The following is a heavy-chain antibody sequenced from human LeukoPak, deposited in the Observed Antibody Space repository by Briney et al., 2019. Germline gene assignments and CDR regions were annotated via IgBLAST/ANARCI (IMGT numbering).Heavy chain of an antibody. CDR1: GFTFSSYA. CDR2: ISGSGGST. Sequence: GGSLRLSCAASGFTFSSYAMSWVRQAPGKGLEWVSAISGSGGSTYYADSVKGRFTISRDNSKNTLYLQMNSLRAEDTAVNHCAKRVGTMVRGPSNWFDPWGQGTLVTVSS. V-gene: IGHV3-23*01. J-gene: IGHJ5*02. D-gene: IGHD3-10*01. CDR3: AKRVGTMVRGPSNWFDP.